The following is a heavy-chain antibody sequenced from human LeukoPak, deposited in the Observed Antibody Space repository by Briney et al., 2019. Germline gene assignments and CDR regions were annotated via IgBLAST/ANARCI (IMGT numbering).Heavy chain of an antibody. CDR3: ARKSTYTSGWYPFEY. CDR1: GGSISSGGYY. CDR2: IYHSGST. V-gene: IGHV4-30-2*01. D-gene: IGHD6-19*01. Sequence: PSETLSLTCTVSGGSISSGGYYWSWIRQPPGKGLEWIGYIYHSGSTYYNPSLKSRVTISVDTSKNQFSLKLSSVTAADTAVYYCARKSTYTSGWYPFEYWGQGTLVTVSS. J-gene: IGHJ4*02.